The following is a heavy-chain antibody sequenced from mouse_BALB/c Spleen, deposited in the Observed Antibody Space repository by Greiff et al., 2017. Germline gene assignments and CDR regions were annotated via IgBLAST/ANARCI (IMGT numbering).Heavy chain of an antibody. CDR2: IWTGGGT. CDR3: VRERTYYGSTFWYFDV. Sequence: VKLQQSGPGLVAPSQSLSITCTVSGFSLTSYDISWIRQPPGKGLEWLGVIWTGGGTNYNSAFMSRLSISKDNSKSQVFLRMNSLQTDDTAIYYCVRERTYYGSTFWYFDVWGAGTTVTVSS. CDR1: GFSLTSYD. V-gene: IGHV2-9-2*01. J-gene: IGHJ1*01. D-gene: IGHD2-9*01.